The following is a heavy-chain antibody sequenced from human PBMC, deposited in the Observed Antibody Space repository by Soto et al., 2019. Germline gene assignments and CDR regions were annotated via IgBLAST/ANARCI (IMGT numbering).Heavy chain of an antibody. V-gene: IGHV3-30-3*01. CDR1: GFTFSVSA. CDR3: ARPYCRSTRCYLYYYYMDV. CDR2: ISSDGSHQ. Sequence: GGSLRLSCAASGFTFSVSAIHWVRQAPGKGLEWVAVISSDGSHQYYADSVRGRFTISRDNPKNTLYLQMNSLRAEDTAVYYCARPYCRSTRCYLYYYYMDVWGKGTTVTVSS. J-gene: IGHJ6*03. D-gene: IGHD2-2*01.